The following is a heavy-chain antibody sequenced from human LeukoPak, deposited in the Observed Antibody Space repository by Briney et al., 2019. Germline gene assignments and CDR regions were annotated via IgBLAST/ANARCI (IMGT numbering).Heavy chain of an antibody. CDR1: GGSISSYY. V-gene: IGHV4-59*12. Sequence: PSETLSLTCTVSGGSISSYYWSWIRQPPGKGLEWIGYIYYSGSTNYNPSLKSRVTISVDTSKNQFSLQLNSVTPEDTAVYYCAGTGSYFRFWDQGTLVTVSS. CDR2: IYYSGST. J-gene: IGHJ4*02. D-gene: IGHD1-26*01. CDR3: AGTGSYFRF.